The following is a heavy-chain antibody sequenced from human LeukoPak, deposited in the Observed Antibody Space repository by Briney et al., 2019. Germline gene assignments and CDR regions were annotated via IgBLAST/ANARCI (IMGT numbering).Heavy chain of an antibody. J-gene: IGHJ4*02. CDR3: AREGSTWAFDY. CDR1: GFSVSSNY. Sequence: GGSLRLSCAASGFSVSSNYMSWVRQAPGKGLEWVSVIYSDGNIQYADSVKGRFSISRDNSKNTLYLQMDSLRAEDTAVYFCAREGSTWAFDYWGQGTLVTVSS. CDR2: IYSDGNI. V-gene: IGHV3-66*01. D-gene: IGHD7-27*01.